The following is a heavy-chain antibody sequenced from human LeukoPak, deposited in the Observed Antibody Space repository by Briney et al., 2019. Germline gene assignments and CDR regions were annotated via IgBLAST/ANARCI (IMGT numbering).Heavy chain of an antibody. CDR2: IYYSGST. J-gene: IGHJ4*02. CDR3: ARGRGYDILTGLGY. Sequence: SETLSLTCTVSGDSISSSSYYWGWIRQPPGKGLEWIGSIYYSGSTNYNPSLKSRVTISVDTSKNQFSLKLSSVTAADTAVYYCARGRGYDILTGLGYWGQGTLVTASS. D-gene: IGHD3-9*01. V-gene: IGHV4-39*07. CDR1: GDSISSSSYY.